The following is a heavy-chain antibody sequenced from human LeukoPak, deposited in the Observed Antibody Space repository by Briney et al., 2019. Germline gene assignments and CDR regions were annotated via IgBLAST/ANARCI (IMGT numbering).Heavy chain of an antibody. Sequence: GGSLRLSCAASGFTFSSYAMHWVRQAPGKGLEWVAVISYDGSNKYYADSVKGRFTISRDNSKNTLYLQMNSLRADDTAVYYCARDTPPWGVGATLPAYWGQGTLVTVSS. CDR1: GFTFSSYA. J-gene: IGHJ4*02. CDR3: ARDTPPWGVGATLPAY. V-gene: IGHV3-30-3*01. CDR2: ISYDGSNK. D-gene: IGHD1-26*01.